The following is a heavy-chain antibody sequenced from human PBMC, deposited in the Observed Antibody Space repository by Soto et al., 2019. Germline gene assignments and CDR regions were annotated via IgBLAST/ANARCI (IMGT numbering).Heavy chain of an antibody. V-gene: IGHV1-2*02. D-gene: IGHD2-15*01. J-gene: IGHJ4*02. CDR1: VYSFTGYY. Sequence: XSVKVSCQASVYSFTGYYIHWVRQAPGQGLEWMGWINPNSGGTNYAQKFQGRVTMTRDTSISTAYMELSRLRSGDTAVYYCARDSRGNHPAYYFDYWGQGTLVTVSS. CDR3: ARDSRGNHPAYYFDY. CDR2: INPNSGGT.